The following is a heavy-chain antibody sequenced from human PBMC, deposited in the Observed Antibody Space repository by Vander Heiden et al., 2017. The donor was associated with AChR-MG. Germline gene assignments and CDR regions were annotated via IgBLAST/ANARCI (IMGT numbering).Heavy chain of an antibody. Sequence: QVQLVQSGAEVKKPGASVKVSCKASGYTFTGYYMHWVRQAPGQGLEWMGWINPNSGGTNYAQKLQGRVTMTRDTSISTAYMELSRLRSEDTAVYYCARLGAGAGPKKYFDYWGQGTLVTVSS. J-gene: IGHJ4*02. CDR3: ARLGAGAGPKKYFDY. CDR1: GYTFTGYY. D-gene: IGHD3-10*01. V-gene: IGHV1-2*02. CDR2: INPNSGGT.